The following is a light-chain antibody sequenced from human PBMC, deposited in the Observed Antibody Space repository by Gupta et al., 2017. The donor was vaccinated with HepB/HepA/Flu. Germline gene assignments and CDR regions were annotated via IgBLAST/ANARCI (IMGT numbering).Light chain of an antibody. Sequence: QLTQSPSSLSSSVGDRVTITCQATHDIKTFLNWYQQKSGKAPRLLIYGASNLESGVPPRFSGSGSGTQFSLTSTTLQPEDGASYVCQQYYHLPQSFGQGT. CDR3: QQYYHLPQS. CDR1: HDIKTF. V-gene: IGKV1-33*01. J-gene: IGKJ2*03. CDR2: GAS.